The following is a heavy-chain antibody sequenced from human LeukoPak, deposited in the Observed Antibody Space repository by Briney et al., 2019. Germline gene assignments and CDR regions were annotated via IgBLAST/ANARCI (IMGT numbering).Heavy chain of an antibody. J-gene: IGHJ1*01. D-gene: IGHD3-3*01. V-gene: IGHV1-69*06. CDR1: GGTFSSYA. CDR3: ARGDFWSGDLIQD. Sequence: GASVKVSCKASGGTFSSYAISWVRQAPGQGLEWMGGIIPIFGTANYAQKFQGRVTITADKSTSTAYMELSSLRSEDTAVYFCARGDFWSGDLIQDWGQGTLVTVSS. CDR2: IIPIFGTA.